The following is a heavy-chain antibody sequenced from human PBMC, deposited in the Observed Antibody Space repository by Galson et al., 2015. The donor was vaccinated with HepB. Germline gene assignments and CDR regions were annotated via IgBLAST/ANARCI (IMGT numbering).Heavy chain of an antibody. Sequence: SLRLSCAASGFTFSSYAMYWVRQAPGMGLEWVAVISYVGDNKYYADSVKGRFTISRDNSNNTLYLQMNSLRADDTAVYYCATHRSLGRVGGNPTFGYWGQGTLVTVSS. CDR2: ISYVGDNK. CDR1: GFTFSSYA. D-gene: IGHD4-23*01. J-gene: IGHJ4*02. V-gene: IGHV3-30-3*01. CDR3: ATHRSLGRVGGNPTFGY.